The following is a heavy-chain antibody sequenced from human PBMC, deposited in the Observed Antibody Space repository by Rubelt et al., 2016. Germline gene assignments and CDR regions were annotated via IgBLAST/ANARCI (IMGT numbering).Heavy chain of an antibody. J-gene: IGHJ6*03. Sequence: GRIDPSDSYTNYSPSFQGHVTISADKSISTAYLQWSSLKASDTAMYYCARHWGYGDPYYYYYMDVWGKGTTVTVSS. D-gene: IGHD4-17*01. V-gene: IGHV5-10-1*01. CDR3: ARHWGYGDPYYYYYMDV. CDR2: IDPSDSYT.